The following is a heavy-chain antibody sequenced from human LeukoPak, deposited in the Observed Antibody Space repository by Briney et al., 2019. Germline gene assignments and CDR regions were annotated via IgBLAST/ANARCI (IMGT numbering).Heavy chain of an antibody. CDR1: GFTFSRYW. Sequence: GGSLRLSCAASGFTFSRYWMHWVRQAPGKGLMWVSRISPDGSTTLYADSVKGRFTISRDNAKRSLYLQMNSLTAEDTAVYYCARSGGTYGWFDPWGQGTLVTVSS. D-gene: IGHD1-26*01. V-gene: IGHV3-74*03. CDR2: ISPDGSTT. J-gene: IGHJ5*02. CDR3: ARSGGTYGWFDP.